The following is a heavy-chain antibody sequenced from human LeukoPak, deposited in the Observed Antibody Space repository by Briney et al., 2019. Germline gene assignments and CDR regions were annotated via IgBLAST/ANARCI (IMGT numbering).Heavy chain of an antibody. D-gene: IGHD3-22*01. J-gene: IGHJ4*02. Sequence: PGGSLRLSCAASGFTFSSYAMSWVRQAPGKGLQWVSGISGSGDSTYYADSVRGRFTISRDNSQDTLYLQMNSLKADDTAVYYCAKDWSYNYDSDWGQGTLLTVSS. CDR3: AKDWSYNYDSD. CDR2: ISGSGDST. CDR1: GFTFSSYA. V-gene: IGHV3-23*01.